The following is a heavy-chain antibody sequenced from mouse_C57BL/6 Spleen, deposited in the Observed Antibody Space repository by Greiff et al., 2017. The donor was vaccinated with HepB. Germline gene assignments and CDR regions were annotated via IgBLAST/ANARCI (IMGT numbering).Heavy chain of an antibody. J-gene: IGHJ2*01. Sequence: LQQSGAELVRPGASVKMSCKASGYTFTSYNMHWVKQTPRQGLEWIGGIYPGNGDTSYNQKFKGKATLTVDKSSSTAYMQLSSLTSEDSAVYFRARYYYGSSYFDYWGQGTTLTVSS. CDR3: ARYYYGSSYFDY. CDR1: GYTFTSYN. CDR2: IYPGNGDT. D-gene: IGHD1-1*01. V-gene: IGHV1-12*01.